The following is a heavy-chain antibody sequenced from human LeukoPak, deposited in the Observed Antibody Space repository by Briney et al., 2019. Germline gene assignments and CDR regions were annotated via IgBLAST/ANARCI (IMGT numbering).Heavy chain of an antibody. CDR2: INPNSGGT. D-gene: IGHD3-10*01. CDR3: ARVVTMVRGVIIAPFDY. Sequence: ASVKVSCKASGYTFTGYYMHWMRQAPGQGLEWMGWINPNSGGTNYAQKFQGRVTMTRDTSISTAYMELSRLRSDDTAVYYCARVVTMVRGVIIAPFDYWGQGTLVTVSS. J-gene: IGHJ4*02. V-gene: IGHV1-2*02. CDR1: GYTFTGYY.